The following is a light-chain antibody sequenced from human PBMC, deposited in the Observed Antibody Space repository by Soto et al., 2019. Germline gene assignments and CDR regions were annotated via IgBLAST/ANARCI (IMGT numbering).Light chain of an antibody. CDR1: QSISSW. V-gene: IGKV1-5*01. CDR2: DAS. CDR3: QQYNGAWT. Sequence: DIQMTQSPSTLSASVGDRVTITCRASQSISSWLAWYQQKPGKAPKLLIYDASSLESGVPSRFSGSGSGTEFILTISSLQPDDFATYYCQQYNGAWTFGQGTKVDIK. J-gene: IGKJ1*01.